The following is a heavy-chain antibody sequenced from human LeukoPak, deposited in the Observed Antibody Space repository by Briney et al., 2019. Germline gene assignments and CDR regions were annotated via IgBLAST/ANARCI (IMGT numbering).Heavy chain of an antibody. Sequence: ASVKVSCKTSGYSFSGFGISWVRQSPGQGLELLGWISGSSGNTNYGRMVQDRATMTTDTSTSTAYMELRGLRSDDTAVYYCARAGAIVTSHFDSWGQGTLVTVSS. V-gene: IGHV1-18*04. J-gene: IGHJ4*02. CDR3: ARAGAIVTSHFDS. CDR1: GYSFSGFG. D-gene: IGHD1-26*01. CDR2: ISGSSGNT.